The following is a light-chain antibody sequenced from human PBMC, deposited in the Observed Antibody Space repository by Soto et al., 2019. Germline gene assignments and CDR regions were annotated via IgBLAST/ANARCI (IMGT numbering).Light chain of an antibody. CDR1: ALPKQY. CDR3: QSADSSGTYYV. Sequence: ELTQPPSVSVSPGQTARITCSGDALPKQYAYWYQQKPGQAPVLVIYKDSERPSGIPERFSGSSSGTTVTLSISGVQAEDEADYYCQSADSSGTYYVFGTGTKV. V-gene: IGLV3-25*02. J-gene: IGLJ1*01. CDR2: KDS.